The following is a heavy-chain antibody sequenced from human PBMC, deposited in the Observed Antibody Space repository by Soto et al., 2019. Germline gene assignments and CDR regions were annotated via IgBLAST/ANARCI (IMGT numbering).Heavy chain of an antibody. Sequence: VQLVESGGGLVKPGRSLRLSCAASGFTFSSYAMHWVRQAPGKGLEWVAVISYDGSNKYYADSVKGRFTISRDNSKNTLYLQMNSLRAEDTAVYYCARDYTTGSSTSYYGMDVWGQGTTVTVSS. CDR1: GFTFSSYA. CDR3: ARDYTTGSSTSYYGMDV. D-gene: IGHD2-2*01. J-gene: IGHJ6*02. V-gene: IGHV3-30-3*01. CDR2: ISYDGSNK.